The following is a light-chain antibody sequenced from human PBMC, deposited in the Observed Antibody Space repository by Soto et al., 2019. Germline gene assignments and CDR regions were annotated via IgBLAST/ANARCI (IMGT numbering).Light chain of an antibody. J-gene: IGLJ1*01. CDR3: SSYTCSSSYV. Sequence: QSALTQPASVSGSPGQSITISCTGTSSDVGGYNYVSWYQQHPGKAPKLMIYDVSNRPSGVSNRFSGSKSGNTASLTISGLQAEDEADYYCSSYTCSSSYVFGTGTKLT. CDR1: SSDVGGYNY. CDR2: DVS. V-gene: IGLV2-14*01.